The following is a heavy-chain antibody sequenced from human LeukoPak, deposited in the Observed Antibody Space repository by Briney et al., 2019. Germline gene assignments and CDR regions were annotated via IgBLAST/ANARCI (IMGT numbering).Heavy chain of an antibody. CDR1: GYTFTSYD. J-gene: IGHJ4*02. CDR2: MNPNSGNT. CDR3: ARGRIVVGNFDY. Sequence: ASVKVSCKASGYTFTSYDINWVRQATGQGLEWMGWMNPNSGNTGYAQKFQGRVTITRNTSISTAYMERSSLRSEDTAVYYCARGRIVVGNFDYWGQGTLVTVPS. V-gene: IGHV1-8*03. D-gene: IGHD2-21*01.